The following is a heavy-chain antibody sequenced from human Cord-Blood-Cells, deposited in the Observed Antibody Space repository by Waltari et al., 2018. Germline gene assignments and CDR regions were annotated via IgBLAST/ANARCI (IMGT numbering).Heavy chain of an antibody. Sequence: EVQLVESGGGLVQPGGSLRLSCAASGFTFSSYWMSWVRQAPGKGLEWVANIKQDGSEKYYVDSVKGRFTISRDNAKNSLYLQMNSLRAEDTAVYYCARFIYSNPNNWFDPWGQGTLVTVSS. V-gene: IGHV3-7*01. CDR2: IKQDGSEK. CDR3: ARFIYSNPNNWFDP. J-gene: IGHJ5*02. CDR1: GFTFSSYW. D-gene: IGHD4-4*01.